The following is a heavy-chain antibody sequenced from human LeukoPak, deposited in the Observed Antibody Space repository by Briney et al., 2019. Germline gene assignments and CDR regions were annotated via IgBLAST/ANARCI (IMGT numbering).Heavy chain of an antibody. CDR3: ARDAGIFDY. CDR1: GGSFSGYY. V-gene: IGHV4-34*01. CDR2: INHSGST. Sequence: SETLSLTCAVYGGSFSGYYWSWIRQPPGKGLEWIGEINHSGSTNYNPSLKSRVTISVDTSKNQFSLKLSSVTAADTAVYYCARDAGIFDYWGQGTLVTVSS. D-gene: IGHD6-13*01. J-gene: IGHJ4*02.